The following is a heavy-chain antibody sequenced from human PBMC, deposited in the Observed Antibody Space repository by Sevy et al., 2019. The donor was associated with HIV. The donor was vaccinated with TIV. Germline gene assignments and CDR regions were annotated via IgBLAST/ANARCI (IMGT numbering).Heavy chain of an antibody. Sequence: GGSLRLSCAASGFTFSSYSMNWVRQAPGKGLEWVSSISSSSSYIYYADSVKGRFTISRNNAKNTLYLQMNSLSAEDTAVYYCARVDPPGIAVAGTLNYWGQGTLVTVSS. CDR3: ARVDPPGIAVAGTLNY. V-gene: IGHV3-21*01. CDR1: GFTFSSYS. D-gene: IGHD6-19*01. J-gene: IGHJ4*02. CDR2: ISSSSSYI.